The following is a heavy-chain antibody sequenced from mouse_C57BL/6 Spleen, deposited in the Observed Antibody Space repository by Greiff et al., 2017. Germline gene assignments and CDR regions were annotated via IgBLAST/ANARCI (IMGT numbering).Heavy chain of an antibody. Sequence: QVQLQQPGAELVQPGASVKVSCKASGYTFTSYWMHWVKQRPGQGLEWIGRIHPSDSDTNSNQKFTGKATLTVCKSSSTAYMQLSSLTSEDSAVYYCAMEGAITTGVAKGWFAYWGQGTLVTVSA. CDR3: AMEGAITTGVAKGWFAY. D-gene: IGHD1-1*01. V-gene: IGHV1-74*01. CDR2: IHPSDSDT. CDR1: GYTFTSYW. J-gene: IGHJ3*01.